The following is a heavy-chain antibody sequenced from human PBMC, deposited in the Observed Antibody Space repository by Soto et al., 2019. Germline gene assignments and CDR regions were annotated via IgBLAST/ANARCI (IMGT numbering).Heavy chain of an antibody. Sequence: PSETLSLTCTVSGGSISSYYWSWIRQPPGKGLEWIGYIYYSGSTNYNPSLKSRVTISVDTSKNQFSLKLSSVTAADTAVYYCARGGLAYCSSTSCDLQKHNWFDPWGQGTLVTVSS. J-gene: IGHJ5*02. CDR3: ARGGLAYCSSTSCDLQKHNWFDP. D-gene: IGHD2-2*01. CDR1: GGSISSYY. V-gene: IGHV4-59*01. CDR2: IYYSGST.